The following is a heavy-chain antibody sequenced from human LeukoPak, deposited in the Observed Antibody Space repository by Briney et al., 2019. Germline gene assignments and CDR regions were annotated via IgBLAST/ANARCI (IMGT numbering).Heavy chain of an antibody. Sequence: PSETLSLTCTVSGGSISSYYWSWIRQPPGKGLEWIGYIYTSGSTNYNPSLKSRVTISVDTSKNQFSLKLSSVTAADTAVYYCARDRSDPRYGMDVWGQGTTVTVSS. V-gene: IGHV4-4*09. CDR3: ARDRSDPRYGMDV. CDR1: GGSISSYY. J-gene: IGHJ6*02. CDR2: IYTSGST. D-gene: IGHD2-15*01.